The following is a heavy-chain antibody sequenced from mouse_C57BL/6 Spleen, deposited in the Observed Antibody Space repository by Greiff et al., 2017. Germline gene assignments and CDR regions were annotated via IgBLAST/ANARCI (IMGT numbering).Heavy chain of an antibody. CDR2: IYPGDGDT. CDR1: GYAFSSYW. V-gene: IGHV1-80*01. J-gene: IGHJ4*01. CDR3: AKTGSLYYAMDY. D-gene: IGHD4-1*01. Sequence: VKLMESGAELVKPGASVKISCKASGYAFSSYWMNWVKQRPGKGLEWIGQIYPGDGDTNYNGKFKGKATLTADKSSSTAYMQLSSLTSEDSAVYFCAKTGSLYYAMDYWGQGTSVTVSS.